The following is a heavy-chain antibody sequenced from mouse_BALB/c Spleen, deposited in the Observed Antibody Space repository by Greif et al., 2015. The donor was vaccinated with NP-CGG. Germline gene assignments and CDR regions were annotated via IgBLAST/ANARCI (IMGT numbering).Heavy chain of an antibody. Sequence: VQLQQSGAELMKPGASVKISCKATGYTFSSYWIEWVKQRPGHGLEWIGEILPGSGSTNYNEKFKGKATFTADTSSNTAYMQLSSLTSEDSAVYYCARNGYYGSNPAWFAYWGQGTLVTVSA. D-gene: IGHD1-1*01. V-gene: IGHV1-9*01. J-gene: IGHJ3*01. CDR2: ILPGSGST. CDR3: ARNGYYGSNPAWFAY. CDR1: GYTFSSYW.